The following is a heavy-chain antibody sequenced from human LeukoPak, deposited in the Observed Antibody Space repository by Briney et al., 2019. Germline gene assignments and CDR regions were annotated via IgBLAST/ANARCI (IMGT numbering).Heavy chain of an antibody. CDR1: GGSISSYY. D-gene: IGHD2-21*02. Sequence: SETLSLTCTVSGGSISSYYWSWIRQPPGKGLEWIGYIYYSGSTNYNPSLKSRVTISVDTSKNQFSLKLNSVTATDTAVYYCARHIVVVTAVGFDHWGQGALVTVSS. V-gene: IGHV4-59*08. CDR2: IYYSGST. CDR3: ARHIVVVTAVGFDH. J-gene: IGHJ4*02.